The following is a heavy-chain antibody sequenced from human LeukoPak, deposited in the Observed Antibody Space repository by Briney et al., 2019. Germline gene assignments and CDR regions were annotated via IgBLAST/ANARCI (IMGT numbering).Heavy chain of an antibody. CDR1: GFTFSSYA. J-gene: IGHJ4*02. CDR2: ISGSGGST. V-gene: IGHV3-23*01. Sequence: GGSLRLSCAASGFTFSSYAMSWVRQAPGKGLEWVSAISGSGGSTYYADSVKGRFTISRDNSKNTLYLQMNSLRAEDTAIYYCARELYSTSWTFDYWGQGTLVTVSS. CDR3: ARELYSTSWTFDY. D-gene: IGHD6-13*01.